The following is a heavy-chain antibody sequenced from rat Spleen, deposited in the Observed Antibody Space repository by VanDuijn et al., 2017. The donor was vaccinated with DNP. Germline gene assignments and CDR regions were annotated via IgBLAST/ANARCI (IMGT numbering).Heavy chain of an antibody. J-gene: IGHJ2*01. V-gene: IGHV2-1*01. Sequence: QVQLKESGPGLVQPSQTLSLTCTVSGFSLTSNSVHWVRLPPGKGLEWIGTMWSGGTTDYNSALKSRLSISRDTSKSQVFLKMNSLQTADTGMYFCARHYNSGFDYWGHGLMVTVSS. D-gene: IGHD4-3*01. CDR1: GFSLTSNS. CDR3: ARHYNSGFDY. CDR2: MWSGGTT.